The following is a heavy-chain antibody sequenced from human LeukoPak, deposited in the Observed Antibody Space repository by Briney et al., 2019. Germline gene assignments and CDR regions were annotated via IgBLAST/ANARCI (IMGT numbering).Heavy chain of an antibody. CDR3: ARQVGYCSGGSCYDFDY. V-gene: IGHV4-61*05. CDR2: IYYSGST. J-gene: IGHJ4*02. Sequence: PSETLSLTCTVSGGSISSSSYYWGWIRQPPGKGLEWIGYIYYSGSTNYNPSLKSRVTISVDTSKNQFSLKLSSVTAADTAVYYCARQVGYCSGGSCYDFDYWGQGTLVTVSS. CDR1: GGSISSSSYY. D-gene: IGHD2-15*01.